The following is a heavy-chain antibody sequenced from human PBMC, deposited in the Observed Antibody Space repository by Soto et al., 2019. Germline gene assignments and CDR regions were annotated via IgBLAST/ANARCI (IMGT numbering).Heavy chain of an antibody. J-gene: IGHJ4*02. CDR1: GNIFTSQY. CDR3: FRDVGD. CDR2: INPSGGRT. V-gene: IGHV1-46*03. Sequence: QVQLVQSGAEVKKPGASVKVSYKVSGNIFTSQYMHWVRQAPGQGLEWMAMINPSGGRTSYAQMFQGRVTMTRDTSTSTVHMELSSLRSEDTAVYYCFRDVGDWGQGTLVTVSS. D-gene: IGHD3-3*01.